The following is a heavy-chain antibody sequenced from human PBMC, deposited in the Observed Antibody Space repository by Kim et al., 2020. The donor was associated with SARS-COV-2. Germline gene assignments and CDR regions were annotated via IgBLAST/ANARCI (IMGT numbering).Heavy chain of an antibody. CDR3: AKVRALYYDILTGYLKGRNDAFDI. Sequence: GGSLRLSCAASGFTFSSYAMSWVRQAPGKGLEWVSAISGSGGSTYYADSVKGRFTISRDNSKNTLYLQMNSLRAEDTAVYYCAKVRALYYDILTGYLKGRNDAFDIWGQGTMVTVSS. D-gene: IGHD3-9*01. CDR2: ISGSGGST. J-gene: IGHJ3*02. V-gene: IGHV3-23*01. CDR1: GFTFSSYA.